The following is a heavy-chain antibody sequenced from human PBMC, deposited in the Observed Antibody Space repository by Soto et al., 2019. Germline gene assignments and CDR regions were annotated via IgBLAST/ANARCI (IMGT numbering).Heavy chain of an antibody. CDR2: IKFDGSEK. J-gene: IGHJ4*02. CDR3: VKDGGYCSSTTCYSPRNHYFDS. D-gene: IGHD2-2*01. V-gene: IGHV3-7*03. CDR1: GFTFSDYW. Sequence: GGSLRLSFAASGFTFSDYWMSWVRQAPGKGPEWVANIKFDGSEKQYVDSVKGRFSISRDISRNSLFLQMNSLRAGYTAVYYCVKDGGYCSSTTCYSPRNHYFDSWGQGTMVTVSS.